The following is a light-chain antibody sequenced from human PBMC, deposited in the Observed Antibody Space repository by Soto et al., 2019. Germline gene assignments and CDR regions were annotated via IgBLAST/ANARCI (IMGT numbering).Light chain of an antibody. J-gene: IGLJ1*01. Sequence: QSVLTQPASVSGSPGQSITISCTGTSSDVGGYNYVSWYQQHAGKAPKLMIFEVSNRPSGVSNRFSGSKSGNTASLTISGLQAEDEADYYCSSYTSSTTYVFGTGTKLTVL. CDR2: EVS. CDR1: SSDVGGYNY. CDR3: SSYTSSTTYV. V-gene: IGLV2-14*01.